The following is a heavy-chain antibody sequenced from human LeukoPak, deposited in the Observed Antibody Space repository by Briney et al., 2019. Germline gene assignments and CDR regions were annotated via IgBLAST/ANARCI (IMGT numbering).Heavy chain of an antibody. CDR2: IWYDGSNK. CDR1: GFTFSSYG. D-gene: IGHD2-8*01. CDR3: AKNGGYYYYYMDV. Sequence: GGSLRLSCAASGFTFSSYGMHWVRQAPGKGLEWVAVIWYDGSNKYYADSVKGRFTISRDNPKNTLYLQMNSLRAEDTAVYYCAKNGGYYYYYMDVWGKGTTVTVSS. J-gene: IGHJ6*03. V-gene: IGHV3-33*06.